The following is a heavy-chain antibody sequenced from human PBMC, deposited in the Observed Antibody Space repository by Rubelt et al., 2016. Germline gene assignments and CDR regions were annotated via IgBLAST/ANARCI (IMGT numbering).Heavy chain of an antibody. CDR2: IYYSGSS. D-gene: IGHD3-10*02. CDR1: GGSISSYY. Sequence: QVQLQESGPGLVKPSETLSLTCTVSGGSISSYYWSWIRQPPGKGLEWIGYIYYSGSSSYNPSLKSRVTISVDTSKNQFSRKLSSVTTADTSVYYCARASTLFGHFDYWGQGTLVTVSS. V-gene: IGHV4-59*08. CDR3: ARASTLFGHFDY. J-gene: IGHJ4*02.